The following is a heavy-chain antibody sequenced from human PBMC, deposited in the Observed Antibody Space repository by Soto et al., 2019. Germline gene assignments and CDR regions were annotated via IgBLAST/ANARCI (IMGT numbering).Heavy chain of an antibody. CDR1: GFTFSDEN. J-gene: IGHJ6*02. Sequence: GGSLGLCCSASGFTFSDENMSWVRQVPGKGLEWVSGISGGGSYIFYADSVQGRFSISRDNPKNSLFLEMNSLRVEDTAVYYCARDSDCHSTSCFFPPHVWGQGTTVTVSS. D-gene: IGHD2-2*01. V-gene: IGHV3-21*06. CDR2: ISGGGSYI. CDR3: ARDSDCHSTSCFFPPHV.